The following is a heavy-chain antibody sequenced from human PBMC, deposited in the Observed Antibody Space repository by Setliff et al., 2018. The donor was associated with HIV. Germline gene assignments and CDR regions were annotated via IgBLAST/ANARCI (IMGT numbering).Heavy chain of an antibody. CDR3: ARSGTGYSSSWDAPDFDY. V-gene: IGHV5-51*01. CDR1: GYSFTNYW. D-gene: IGHD6-13*01. CDR2: IYPGDSDT. J-gene: IGHJ4*02. Sequence: PGESPKISCKGSGYSFTNYWIGWVRQVPGKGLEWMGIIYPGDSDTRYSPSFHGQVTISADKSISTAYLQWSSLKASDTAMYYCARSGTGYSSSWDAPDFDYWGQGTLVTVSS.